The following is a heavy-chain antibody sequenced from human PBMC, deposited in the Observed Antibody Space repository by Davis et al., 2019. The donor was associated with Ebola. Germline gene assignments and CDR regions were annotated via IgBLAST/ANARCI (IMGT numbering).Heavy chain of an antibody. J-gene: IGHJ4*02. CDR3: ARSSGFRLTFDY. CDR2: IYSGGST. CDR1: GLTVSSSY. D-gene: IGHD4/OR15-4a*01. Sequence: GESLKISCAASGLTVSSSYMSWVRQAPGKGLEWVSVIYSGGSTYYADSVKGRFTISRDNSKNTLYLQMNSLRAEDTAVYYCARSSGFRLTFDYWGQGTLVTVSS. V-gene: IGHV3-66*01.